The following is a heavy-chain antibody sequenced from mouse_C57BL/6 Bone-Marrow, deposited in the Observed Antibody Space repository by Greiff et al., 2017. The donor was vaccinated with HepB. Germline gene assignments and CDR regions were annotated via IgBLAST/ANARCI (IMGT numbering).Heavy chain of an antibody. CDR2: ISYSGST. J-gene: IGHJ4*01. CDR1: GYSITSGYD. V-gene: IGHV3-1*01. Sequence: EVKVVESGPGMVKPSQSLSLTCTVTGYSITSGYDWHWIRHFPGNKLEWMGYISYSGSTNYNPSLKSRISITHDTSKNHFFLKLNSVTTEDTATYYCARGDYPYAMDYWGQGTSVTVSS. D-gene: IGHD2-4*01. CDR3: ARGDYPYAMDY.